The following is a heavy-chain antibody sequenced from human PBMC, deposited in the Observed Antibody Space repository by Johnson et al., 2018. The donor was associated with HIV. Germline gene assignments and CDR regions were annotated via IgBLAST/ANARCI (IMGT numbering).Heavy chain of an antibody. Sequence: VQLVESGGGVVRPGGSLRLSCAASGFTFDDYGMSWVRQAPGKGLEWVSGINWNGGSTYYADSVKGRFTISRDNSKNTLYVQMNSLRAEDTAVYYCARYSGSARAFDIWGQGTMVTVSS. V-gene: IGHV3-20*04. D-gene: IGHD1-26*01. CDR3: ARYSGSARAFDI. CDR2: INWNGGST. J-gene: IGHJ3*02. CDR1: GFTFDDYG.